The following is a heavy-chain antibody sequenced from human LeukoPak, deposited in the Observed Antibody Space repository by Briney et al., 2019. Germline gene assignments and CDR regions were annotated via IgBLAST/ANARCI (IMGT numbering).Heavy chain of an antibody. J-gene: IGHJ6*03. D-gene: IGHD1-26*01. CDR1: GGTFSSYA. V-gene: IGHV1-69*06. CDR3: ARAFSIVGARNYYYYMGV. Sequence: ASVKVSCKASGGTFSSYAISWVRQAPGQGLEWMGGIIPIFGTANYAQKFQGRVTITADKSTSTAYMELSSLRSEDTAVYYCARAFSIVGARNYYYYMGVWGKGTTVTVSS. CDR2: IIPIFGTA.